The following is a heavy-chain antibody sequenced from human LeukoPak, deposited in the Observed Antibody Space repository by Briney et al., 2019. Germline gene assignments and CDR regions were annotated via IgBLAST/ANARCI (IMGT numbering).Heavy chain of an antibody. CDR1: GFTFSSYA. CDR3: AKGDHYDSSLDY. Sequence: GGSLRLSCAASGFTFSSYAMSWVRQAPGKGLEWVSAISGSGGSTYFADSVKGRFTISRDNSKNTLYLQMNSLRAEDTAVYYCAKGDHYDSSLDYWGQGTLVTVSS. D-gene: IGHD3-22*01. V-gene: IGHV3-23*01. CDR2: ISGSGGST. J-gene: IGHJ4*02.